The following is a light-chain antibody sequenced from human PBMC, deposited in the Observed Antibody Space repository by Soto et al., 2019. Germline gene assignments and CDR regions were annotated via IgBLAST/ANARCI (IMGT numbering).Light chain of an antibody. Sequence: QSALTQPASVSGSPGQSITISCTGTSSDVAGYNYVSWYQQHPGKAPKLMIYDVSNRPSGVSNRFSGSKSGNTASLTISGLQAEDEADYDCSSYTSSSTPIFGGGTKVTVL. V-gene: IGLV2-14*01. CDR3: SSYTSSSTPI. CDR1: SSDVAGYNY. J-gene: IGLJ2*01. CDR2: DVS.